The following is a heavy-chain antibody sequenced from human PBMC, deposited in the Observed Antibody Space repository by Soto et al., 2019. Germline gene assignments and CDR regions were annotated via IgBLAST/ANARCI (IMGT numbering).Heavy chain of an antibody. Sequence: GGSLRLSCAASGFTFSSYAMHWVRQAPGKGLEWVANIKQDGSEKYYVDSVKGRFTISRDNAKNSLYLQMNSLRAEDTAVYYCARDSYYYDSSGLDYWGQGTLVTVSS. CDR1: GFTFSSYA. D-gene: IGHD3-22*01. J-gene: IGHJ4*02. V-gene: IGHV3-7*01. CDR2: IKQDGSEK. CDR3: ARDSYYYDSSGLDY.